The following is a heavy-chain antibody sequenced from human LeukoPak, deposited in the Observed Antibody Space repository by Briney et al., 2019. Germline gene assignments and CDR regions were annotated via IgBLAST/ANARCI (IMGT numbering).Heavy chain of an antibody. J-gene: IGHJ5*02. CDR1: GYTFTGYY. Sequence: ASVKVSCKASGYTFTGYYLHWVRQAPGQGLEWMGWINPNTGGTNYAQRFQGRVTMTRDTSISTAYMEVNSLRSDDTAVYYCARDVEQWVVDWFDPWGQGTLVTVSS. CDR3: ARDVEQWVVDWFDP. V-gene: IGHV1-2*02. CDR2: INPNTGGT. D-gene: IGHD6-19*01.